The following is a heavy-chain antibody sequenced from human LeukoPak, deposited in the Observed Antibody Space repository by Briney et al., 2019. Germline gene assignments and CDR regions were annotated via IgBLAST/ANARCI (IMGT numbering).Heavy chain of an antibody. CDR3: ARVTGYYYENTGYYHHAFDI. D-gene: IGHD3-22*01. Sequence: GASVKVSCKASGDTFNAYGFTWVRQAPGQGLEWMGWINPNSGGTNYAQKFQGRVTMTRDTSISTAYMELSRLRSYDTAVYYCARVTGYYYENTGYYHHAFDIWGQGTMVTVSS. V-gene: IGHV1-2*02. J-gene: IGHJ3*02. CDR1: GDTFNAYG. CDR2: INPNSGGT.